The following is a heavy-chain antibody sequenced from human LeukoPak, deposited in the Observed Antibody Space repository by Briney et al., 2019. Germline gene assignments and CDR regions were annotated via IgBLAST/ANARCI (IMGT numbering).Heavy chain of an antibody. CDR1: GFPFSSFW. CDR3: VRGGPSTWS. J-gene: IGHJ5*02. D-gene: IGHD2-15*01. Sequence: GGSLRLSCAASGFPFSSFWMHWVRQAPGKGLVWVSHTNSDGSTTDYADSVRGRFTISRDNAKNTLYLHMNSLTVEDTAVYYCVRGGPSTWSWGQGTLVTVSS. CDR2: TNSDGSTT. V-gene: IGHV3-74*01.